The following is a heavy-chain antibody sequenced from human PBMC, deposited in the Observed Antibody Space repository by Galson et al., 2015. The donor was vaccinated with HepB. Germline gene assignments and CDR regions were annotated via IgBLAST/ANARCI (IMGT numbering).Heavy chain of an antibody. D-gene: IGHD4-17*01. J-gene: IGHJ3*02. CDR3: ARAREADYGDPWGSRGAFDI. CDR2: ISSSSSYT. CDR1: GFTFSDYY. V-gene: IGHV3-11*06. Sequence: SLRLSCAASGFTFSDYYMSWIRQAPGKGLEWVSYISSSSSYTNYADSVKGRFTISRDNAKNSLYLQMNSLRAEDTAVYYCARAREADYGDPWGSRGAFDIWGQGTMVTVSS.